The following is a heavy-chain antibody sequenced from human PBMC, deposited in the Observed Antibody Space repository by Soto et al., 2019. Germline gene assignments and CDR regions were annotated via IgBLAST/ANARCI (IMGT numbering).Heavy chain of an antibody. J-gene: IGHJ4*02. V-gene: IGHV1-18*04. D-gene: IGHD1-26*01. CDR1: GYSFTSDG. Sequence: SAKVSCKGSGYSFTSDGISLVRQAPGQGLEWMGWISAYNGNTNYAQKLQGRVTMTTDTSTSTAYMELRSLRSDDTAVYYCARDEWELLSGLDYWGQGTLVTVSS. CDR3: ARDEWELLSGLDY. CDR2: ISAYNGNT.